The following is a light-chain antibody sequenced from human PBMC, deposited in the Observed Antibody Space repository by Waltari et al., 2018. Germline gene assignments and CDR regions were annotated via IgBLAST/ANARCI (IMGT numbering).Light chain of an antibody. CDR1: SNDVGFSNS. V-gene: IGLV2-14*03. CDR2: DVS. Sequence: QSALTQPASVSGSPGQSVTISCTGTSNDVGFSNSVSWYQDHPGQGPKVIIYDVSDRPSGVSARFSGSKSGNTASLTISGLQAEGEADYYCSSESSDKVVLFGGGTKVTVL. J-gene: IGLJ3*02. CDR3: SSESSDKVVL.